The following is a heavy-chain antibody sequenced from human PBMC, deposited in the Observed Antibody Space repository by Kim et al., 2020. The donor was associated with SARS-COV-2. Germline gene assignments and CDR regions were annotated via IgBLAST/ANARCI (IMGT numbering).Heavy chain of an antibody. J-gene: IGHJ6*03. V-gene: IGHV4-59*01. CDR2: IYYSGST. CDR1: GGSISSYY. CDR3: ARGMGSKQQRSYYYYMDV. Sequence: SETLSLTCTVSGGSISSYYWSWIRQPPGKGLEWIGYIYYSGSTNYNPSLKSRVIISVDTSKNQFSLKLSSVTAADTAVYYCARGMGSKQQRSYYYYMDVWGKGTTVTVSS. D-gene: IGHD6-13*01.